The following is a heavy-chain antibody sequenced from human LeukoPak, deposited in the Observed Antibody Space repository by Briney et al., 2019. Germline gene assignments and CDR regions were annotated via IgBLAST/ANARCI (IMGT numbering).Heavy chain of an antibody. V-gene: IGHV1-69*05. Sequence: ASVKVSCKASGGTLSSYAISWVRQAPGQGLEWMGGIIPIFGTANYAQKFQGRVIITRDTSASTAYMELSSLRSEDTAVYYCARGRCSSTSCAPWWFDPWGQGTLVTVSS. CDR3: ARGRCSSTSCAPWWFDP. J-gene: IGHJ5*02. D-gene: IGHD2-2*01. CDR1: GGTLSSYA. CDR2: IIPIFGTA.